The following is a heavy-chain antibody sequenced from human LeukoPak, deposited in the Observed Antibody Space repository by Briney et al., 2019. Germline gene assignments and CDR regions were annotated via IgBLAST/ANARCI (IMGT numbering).Heavy chain of an antibody. Sequence: PSETLPLTCTVSGGSISSSSYYWGWIRQPPGKGLEWIGSIYYSGSTYYNPSLKSRVTISVDTSKNQFSLKLSSVTAADTAVYYCASVVPAAYLIDYWGQGTLVIVSS. CDR3: ASVVPAAYLIDY. D-gene: IGHD2-2*01. CDR2: IYYSGST. J-gene: IGHJ4*02. CDR1: GGSISSSSYY. V-gene: IGHV4-39*01.